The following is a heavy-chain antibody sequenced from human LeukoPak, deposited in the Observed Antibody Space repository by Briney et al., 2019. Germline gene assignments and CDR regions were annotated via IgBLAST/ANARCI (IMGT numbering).Heavy chain of an antibody. D-gene: IGHD4/OR15-4a*01. CDR1: GGSISTYY. V-gene: IGHV4-59*01. J-gene: IGHJ2*01. CDR2: IHYSGST. Sequence: SETLSLTCTVSGGSISTYYWSWIRQPPGKGLGWIAYIHYSGSTNHNPSLRSRVTISVDTSKNQFSLKLSSVTAADTAVYYCARGLTSSDWYFDLWGRGTLVTVSS. CDR3: ARGLTSSDWYFDL.